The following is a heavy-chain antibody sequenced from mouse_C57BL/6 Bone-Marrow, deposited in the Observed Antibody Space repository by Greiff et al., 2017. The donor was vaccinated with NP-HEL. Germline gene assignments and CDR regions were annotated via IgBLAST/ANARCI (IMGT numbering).Heavy chain of an antibody. D-gene: IGHD2-3*01. V-gene: IGHV1-61*01. CDR3: ARDGYSPFDY. J-gene: IGHJ2*01. CDR1: GYTFTSYW. CDR2: IYPSDSET. Sequence: QVQLQQPGAELVRPGSSVKLSCKASGYTFTSYWMDWVKQRPGQGLEWIGNIYPSDSETHYNQQFKDKATLTVDKSSSTAYMQLSSLTSEDSAVYYCARDGYSPFDYWGQGTTLTVAS.